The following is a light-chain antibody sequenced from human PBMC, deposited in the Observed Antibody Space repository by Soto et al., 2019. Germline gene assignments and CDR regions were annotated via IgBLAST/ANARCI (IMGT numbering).Light chain of an antibody. CDR3: QQTYSKPFT. Sequence: EIVMTQSPATLSVSPGERATLSCRASQSVSSNLAWYQQKPGQAPRLLIYGASTRATGIPARFSGSGSGTEFTLTISSLQPEDSLTYYCQQTYSKPFTFGPGTTVDVK. CDR1: QSVSSN. J-gene: IGKJ3*01. CDR2: GAS. V-gene: IGKV3-15*01.